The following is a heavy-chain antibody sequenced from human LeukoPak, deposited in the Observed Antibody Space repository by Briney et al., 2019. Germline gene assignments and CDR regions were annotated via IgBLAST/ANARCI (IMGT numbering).Heavy chain of an antibody. Sequence: ASVKVPCKASGYTFTSYYMHWVRQAPGQGLEWMGIINPSGGSTSYAQKFQGRVTMTRDTSTSTVYMELSSLRSEDTAVYYCARVVTRYCSSTSCSVGYMDVWGKGTTVTVSS. CDR1: GYTFTSYY. CDR3: ARVVTRYCSSTSCSVGYMDV. J-gene: IGHJ6*03. D-gene: IGHD2-2*01. V-gene: IGHV1-46*01. CDR2: INPSGGST.